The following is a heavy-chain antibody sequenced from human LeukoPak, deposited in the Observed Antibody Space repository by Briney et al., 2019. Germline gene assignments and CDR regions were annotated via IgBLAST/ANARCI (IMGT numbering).Heavy chain of an antibody. CDR1: GGSFTKHQ. CDR2: INDGGST. J-gene: IGHJ5*02. Sequence: SETLSLTCAVYGGSFTKHQWSWIRQPPGKGLEWIGAINDGGSTNYNPSLKSRVTISVDTSKNQFSLKLSSVTAADTAVYYCARESMVRVGYWFDPWGQGTLVTVSS. D-gene: IGHD3-10*01. V-gene: IGHV4-34*01. CDR3: ARESMVRVGYWFDP.